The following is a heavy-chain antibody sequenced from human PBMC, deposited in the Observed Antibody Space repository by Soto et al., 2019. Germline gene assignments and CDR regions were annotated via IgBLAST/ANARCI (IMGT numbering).Heavy chain of an antibody. CDR3: ARDSPPAIQPFDY. V-gene: IGHV1-18*04. CDR2: ISAYNGNT. J-gene: IGHJ4*02. CDR1: GYTFTSYG. Sequence: QVRLVQSGAEVKKPGASVKVSCKASGYTFTSYGISWVRQAPGQGLEWMGWISAYNGNTNYAQKLQGRVTITTDTSTSTAYMEPRSLRSDDTAVYYCARDSPPAIQPFDYWGQGTLVTVSS. D-gene: IGHD2-2*02.